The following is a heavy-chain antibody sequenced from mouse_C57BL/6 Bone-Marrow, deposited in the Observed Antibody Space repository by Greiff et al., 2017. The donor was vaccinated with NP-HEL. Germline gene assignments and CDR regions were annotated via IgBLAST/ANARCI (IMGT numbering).Heavy chain of an antibody. J-gene: IGHJ1*03. V-gene: IGHV1-80*01. D-gene: IGHD2-4*01. CDR2: IYPGDGDT. Sequence: QVQLQQSGAELVKPGASVKISCKASGYAFSSYWMNWVKQRPGKGLEWIGQIYPGDGDTNYNGKFKGKATLTADKSSSTAYMQLSSLTSEDSAVYFCARWGDYGGYWYFDVGGTGTTVTVSS. CDR1: GYAFSSYW. CDR3: ARWGDYGGYWYFDV.